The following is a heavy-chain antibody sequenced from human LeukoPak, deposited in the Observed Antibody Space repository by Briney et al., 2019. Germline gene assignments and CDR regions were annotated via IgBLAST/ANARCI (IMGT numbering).Heavy chain of an antibody. Sequence: PGGSLRLSCAASGFTFSKFAMNWVRQAPGKGLEWASGISASGGNTNYADSVKGRFTISRDNSKNMLYLQMNSLRVEDTVVYYCVSASPAGDFWGQGTLVTVSS. CDR2: ISASGGNT. CDR3: VSASPAGDF. J-gene: IGHJ4*02. CDR1: GFTFSKFA. V-gene: IGHV3-23*01.